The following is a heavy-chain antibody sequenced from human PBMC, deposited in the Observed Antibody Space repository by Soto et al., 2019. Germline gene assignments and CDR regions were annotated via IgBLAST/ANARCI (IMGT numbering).Heavy chain of an antibody. CDR2: ISFSSSYR. V-gene: IGHV3-21*01. D-gene: IGHD6-19*01. Sequence: EVQLVESGGGLVTPGGSLRLSCAASGFTFSTYSMNWVRQAPGKGLEWISSISFSSSYRYYADSVKGRFTISRDNAKNSLYLQMNSLRAEDTAVYYCTRIALAGGNWGQGTLVTVSS. J-gene: IGHJ4*02. CDR1: GFTFSTYS. CDR3: TRIALAGGN.